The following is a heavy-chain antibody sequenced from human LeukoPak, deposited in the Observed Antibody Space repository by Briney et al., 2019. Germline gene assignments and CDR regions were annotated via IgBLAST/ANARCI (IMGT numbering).Heavy chain of an antibody. V-gene: IGHV1-2*02. CDR3: ATLWSLDH. CDR1: GYTFTAYY. Sequence: ASVKVSCKASGYTFTAYYMHWVRQAPGQGPEWMGCINPNSGDTKYAQNFQGRVAMTRDTSISTAYMELNSLRADDTAVYYCATLWSLDHWGQGTLVTVSS. D-gene: IGHD3-3*01. J-gene: IGHJ4*02. CDR2: INPNSGDT.